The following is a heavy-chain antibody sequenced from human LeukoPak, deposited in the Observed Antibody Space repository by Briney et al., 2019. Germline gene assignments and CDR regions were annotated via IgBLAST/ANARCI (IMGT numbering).Heavy chain of an antibody. J-gene: IGHJ3*02. CDR3: ARRFLNSLDI. V-gene: IGHV3-21*01. Sequence: GGSLGLSCAASGFTFSSYTMNWVRQAPGKGLEWVSSISSSSAYKYYADSVKGRFTISRDNAKNSLYLQLNSQRAADTALYFCARRFLNSLDIWGQGTMVVVSS. CDR1: GFTFSSYT. CDR2: ISSSSAYK. D-gene: IGHD4-23*01.